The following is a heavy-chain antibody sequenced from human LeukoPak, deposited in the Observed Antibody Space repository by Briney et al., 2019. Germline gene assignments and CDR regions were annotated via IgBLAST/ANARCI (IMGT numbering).Heavy chain of an antibody. CDR1: GYSFTTYG. D-gene: IGHD2-15*01. CDR2: FNIHTGNP. V-gene: IGHV7-81*01. Sequence: GASVKVACKASGYSFTTYGMNWVPQAPGQGPEWMGWFNIHTGNPTYAQGFTGRPVFSMDTSASTAYLQISGLKAEDTAMYYCARARGYCSGGSCYSLAINWFDPWGQGTLVTVSS. CDR3: ARARGYCSGGSCYSLAINWFDP. J-gene: IGHJ5*02.